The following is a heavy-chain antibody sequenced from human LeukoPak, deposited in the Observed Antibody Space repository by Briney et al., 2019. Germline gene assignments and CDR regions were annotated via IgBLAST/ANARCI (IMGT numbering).Heavy chain of an antibody. J-gene: IGHJ6*02. CDR2: INSDGSST. CDR3: ARKPLRYYGMDA. CDR1: GFTFSSYW. V-gene: IGHV3-74*01. Sequence: GGSLRLSCAASGFTFSSYWMHWVRQAPGKGLVWVSRINSDGSSTSYADSVKGRFTISRDNAKNTLYLQMDSLRAEDTAVYYCARKPLRYYGMDAWGQGTTVTVSS.